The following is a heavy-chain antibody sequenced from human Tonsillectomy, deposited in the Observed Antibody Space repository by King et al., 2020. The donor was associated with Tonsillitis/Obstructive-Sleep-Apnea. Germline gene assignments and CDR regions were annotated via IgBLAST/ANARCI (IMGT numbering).Heavy chain of an antibody. Sequence: VQLVESGGGLVKPGGSLRLSCAASGFTFSNAGMSWFRQAPGKGLELVGLIKSKTDGGTTDYAAPVKGRFTIPRNDSKNTLYLQMNSLKTEDTAVYYCTTDIVVVPALPGDWGQGTLVTVSS. CDR2: IKSKTDGGTT. V-gene: IGHV3-15*01. CDR1: GFTFSNAG. D-gene: IGHD2-2*01. J-gene: IGHJ4*02. CDR3: TTDIVVVPALPGD.